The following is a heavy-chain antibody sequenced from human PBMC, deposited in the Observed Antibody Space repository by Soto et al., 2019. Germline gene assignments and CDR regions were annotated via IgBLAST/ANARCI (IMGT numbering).Heavy chain of an antibody. Sequence: DVQLVESGGGLVQPGGSLRLSCAASGFTFSGDWMHWVRQDPEKGLVWVACIDHDGSRTRNADFMKGRFTISRDNAKNEVYLQMSSLRPEDTAVYYCVRENRVSNMGLRAWGRGTLVIVSS. CDR3: VRENRVSNMGLRA. CDR2: IDHDGSRT. CDR1: GFTFSGDW. D-gene: IGHD2-8*01. J-gene: IGHJ4*02. V-gene: IGHV3-74*01.